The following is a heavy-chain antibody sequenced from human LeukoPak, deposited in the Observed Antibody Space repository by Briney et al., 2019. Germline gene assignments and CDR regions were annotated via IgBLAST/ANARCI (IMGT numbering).Heavy chain of an antibody. Sequence: GGSLRLSCAASGFTFSSYAMHWVRQAPGKGLEWVAVISYDGSNKYYADSVKGRFTISRDNSKNTLYLQMNSLRAEDTAVYYCARSSGSYGDNRFDPWGQGTLVTVSS. D-gene: IGHD1-26*01. CDR2: ISYDGSNK. J-gene: IGHJ5*02. CDR1: GFTFSSYA. V-gene: IGHV3-30-3*02. CDR3: ARSSGSYGDNRFDP.